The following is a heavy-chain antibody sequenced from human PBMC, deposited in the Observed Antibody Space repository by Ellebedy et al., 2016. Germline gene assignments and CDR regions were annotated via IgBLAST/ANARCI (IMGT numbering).Heavy chain of an antibody. D-gene: IGHD5-18*01. CDR2: ISSSSSYI. J-gene: IGHJ4*02. CDR3: ARVGGYSYGYVRALDY. V-gene: IGHV3-21*01. CDR1: GFTFSNAW. Sequence: GGSLRLXXAASGFTFSNAWMSWVRQAPGKGLEWVSSISSSSSYIYYADSVKGRFTISRDNAKNSLYLQMNSLRAEDTAVYYCARVGGYSYGYVRALDYWGQGTLVTVSS.